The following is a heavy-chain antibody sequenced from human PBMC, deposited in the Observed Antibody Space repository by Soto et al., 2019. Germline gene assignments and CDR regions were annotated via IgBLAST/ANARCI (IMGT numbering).Heavy chain of an antibody. CDR3: ARGASITIFGVVILNWLDP. J-gene: IGHJ5*02. V-gene: IGHV1-2*02. CDR2: INPNSGGT. D-gene: IGHD3-3*01. Sequence: QVQLVQSGAEVKKPGASVKVSCKASGYTFTGYYMHWVRQAPGQGLEWMGWINPNSGGTNYAQKFQGRVTMTRDTSISTAYMELSRLRSDDTAVYYCARGASITIFGVVILNWLDPWGQGTLVTVSS. CDR1: GYTFTGYY.